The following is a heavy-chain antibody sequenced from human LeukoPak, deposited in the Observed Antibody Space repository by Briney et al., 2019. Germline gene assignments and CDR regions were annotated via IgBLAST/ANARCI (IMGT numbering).Heavy chain of an antibody. J-gene: IGHJ5*02. Sequence: SETLPLTCTVSGGSISSSSNHWGWIRQPPGKGLEWIGSVYFSGSTYYNPSLKSRVTISLDTSKNHFSLKLRSVTAADTAVYYCARLGSTWFGGGDWFDPWGQGTLVTVSS. CDR2: VYFSGST. D-gene: IGHD3-10*01. CDR1: GGSISSSSNH. V-gene: IGHV4-39*02. CDR3: ARLGSTWFGGGDWFDP.